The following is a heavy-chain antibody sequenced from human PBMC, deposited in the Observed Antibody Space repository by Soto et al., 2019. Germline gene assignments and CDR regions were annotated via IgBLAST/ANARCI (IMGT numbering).Heavy chain of an antibody. Sequence: GASVKVSCKASGYTFTGYYMHWVRQAPGQGLEWMGWINPNSGGTNYAQKFQGWVTMTRDTSISTAYMELSRLRSEDTDIYYCATDRGRLAFDIWGQGTMVTVSS. D-gene: IGHD1-26*01. J-gene: IGHJ3*02. V-gene: IGHV1-2*04. CDR1: GYTFTGYY. CDR2: INPNSGGT. CDR3: ATDRGRLAFDI.